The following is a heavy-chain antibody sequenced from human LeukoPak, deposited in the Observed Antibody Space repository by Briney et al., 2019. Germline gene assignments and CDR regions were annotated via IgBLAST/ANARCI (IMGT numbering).Heavy chain of an antibody. D-gene: IGHD3-3*01. J-gene: IGHJ2*01. CDR1: GFTFSSYN. CDR3: ARNYDFWNGDWYFDL. V-gene: IGHV3-30*04. Sequence: PGRSLRLSCAASGFTFSSYNMHWVRQAPGRGLEWMAVISYDGDNKYYADSVKGRFTISRDNSKNTLFLQMNTLRAEDTALYYCARNYDFWNGDWYFDLWGRGTLVTVSS. CDR2: ISYDGDNK.